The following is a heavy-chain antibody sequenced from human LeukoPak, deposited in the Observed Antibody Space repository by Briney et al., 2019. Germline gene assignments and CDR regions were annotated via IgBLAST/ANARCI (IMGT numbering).Heavy chain of an antibody. D-gene: IGHD5-12*01. Sequence: GGSLRLSCTASGFTFSTYSMNWVRQAPGKGLEWVSSISGNGNYIYYADSVKGRFIISRDNAKNSLYLQMNSLRAEDTAVFYCARVCRGDYSGYDSHYGMDVWGQGTTVTVSS. V-gene: IGHV3-21*01. CDR3: ARVCRGDYSGYDSHYGMDV. CDR2: ISGNGNYI. J-gene: IGHJ6*02. CDR1: GFTFSTYS.